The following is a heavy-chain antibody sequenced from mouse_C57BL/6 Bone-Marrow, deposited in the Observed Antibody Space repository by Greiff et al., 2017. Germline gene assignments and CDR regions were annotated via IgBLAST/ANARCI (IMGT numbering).Heavy chain of an antibody. CDR2: IDPEDGET. CDR3: TRSLIYYGTNY. CDR1: GFNIKDYY. D-gene: IGHD1-1*01. V-gene: IGHV14-2*01. Sequence: VQLQQSGAELVKPGASVKLSCTASGFNIKDYYIHWVKQRTEQGLEWIGWIDPEDGETKYAPKFKDKATITADTSANTAYLQLSSLTSEDTAVYYGTRSLIYYGTNYWGQGTTLTVSS. J-gene: IGHJ2*01.